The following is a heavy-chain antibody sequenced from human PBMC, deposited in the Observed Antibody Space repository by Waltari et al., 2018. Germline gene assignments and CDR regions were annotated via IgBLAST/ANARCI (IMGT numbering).Heavy chain of an antibody. CDR3: AKDHIPGIAVAGLDY. Sequence: QVQLVASGGGVVQPGRSLRLSCAASGFTFRSYGTHWVRQAPGKGLEWVAVISYDGSNKYYADSVKGRFTISRDNSKNTLYLQMNSLRAEDTAVYYCAKDHIPGIAVAGLDYWGQGTLVTVSS. CDR2: ISYDGSNK. D-gene: IGHD6-19*01. CDR1: GFTFRSYG. V-gene: IGHV3-30*18. J-gene: IGHJ4*02.